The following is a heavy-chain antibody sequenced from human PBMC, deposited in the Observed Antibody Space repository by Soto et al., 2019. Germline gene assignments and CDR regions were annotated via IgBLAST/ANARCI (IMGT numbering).Heavy chain of an antibody. D-gene: IGHD3-3*01. J-gene: IGHJ5*01. CDR2: ISNDGRAQ. V-gene: IGHV3-30*03. Sequence: GGSLRLSCTSSTVTINVHGTQWVRQAPGKGLEWVAFISNDGRAQYYADSVKGRFTISRDYSKNTVDLQMNSLRNEETAVYYCARDIWSGDYKWFDSWGPGTLVTVSS. CDR3: ARDIWSGDYKWFDS. CDR1: TVTINVHG.